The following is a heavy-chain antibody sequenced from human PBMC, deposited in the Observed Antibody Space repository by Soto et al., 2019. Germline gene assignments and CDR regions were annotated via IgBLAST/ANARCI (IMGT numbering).Heavy chain of an antibody. J-gene: IGHJ4*02. CDR1: GFTFSSYS. V-gene: IGHV3-21*01. Sequence: KPGGSLRLSCAASGFTFSSYSMNWVRQAPGKGLEWVSSISSSSSYIYYADSVKGRFTISRDNAKNSLYLQMNSLRAEDTAVYYCARDSAGAAAGTGYDYWGQGTLVTVSS. D-gene: IGHD6-13*01. CDR2: ISSSSSYI. CDR3: ARDSAGAAAGTGYDY.